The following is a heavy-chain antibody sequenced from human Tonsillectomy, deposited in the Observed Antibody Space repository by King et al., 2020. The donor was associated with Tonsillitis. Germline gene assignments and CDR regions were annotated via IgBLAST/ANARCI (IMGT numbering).Heavy chain of an antibody. V-gene: IGHV3-30-3*01. D-gene: IGHD6-19*01. CDR2: ISYDGSNK. CDR3: AKDRGSGWYWGAFHI. Sequence: VQLVESGGGVVQPGRSLRLSCAASGFTFSSYAMHWVRHAPGTGLEWVAVISYDGSNKYYADSVKVRFTITRDNSKNTQYLQKNSLRAEDTAVYYCAKDRGSGWYWGAFHIWGQGTMVTVSS. J-gene: IGHJ3*02. CDR1: GFTFSSYA.